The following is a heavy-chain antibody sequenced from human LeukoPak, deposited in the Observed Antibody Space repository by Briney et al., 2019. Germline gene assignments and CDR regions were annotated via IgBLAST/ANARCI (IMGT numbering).Heavy chain of an antibody. J-gene: IGHJ1*01. CDR2: ITSKTDGGTI. CDR1: GFTFTNAW. D-gene: IGHD2-15*01. V-gene: IGHV3-15*01. Sequence: GGSLRLSCAASGFTFTNAWMSWVRQAPGKGLEWVGRITSKTDGGTIAYAAPVKGRFTISRDNAKNSLYLQMNSLRAEDTAVYYCESGGVQHWGQGTLVTVSS. CDR3: ESGGVQH.